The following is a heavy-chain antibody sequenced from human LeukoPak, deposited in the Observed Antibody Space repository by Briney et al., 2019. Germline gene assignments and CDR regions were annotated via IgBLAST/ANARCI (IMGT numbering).Heavy chain of an antibody. CDR2: IYYSGST. J-gene: IGHJ4*02. V-gene: IGHV4-59*08. CDR3: ARTTYYYGSGSYYFDY. CDR1: GGSISGYY. D-gene: IGHD3-10*01. Sequence: KPSETLSLTCTVSGGSISGYYWNWVRQPPGKGLEWIGYIYYSGSTNYNPSLKSRVTILVDTSKNQFSLKLSSVTAADTAVYYCARTTYYYGSGSYYFDYWGQGTLVSVSS.